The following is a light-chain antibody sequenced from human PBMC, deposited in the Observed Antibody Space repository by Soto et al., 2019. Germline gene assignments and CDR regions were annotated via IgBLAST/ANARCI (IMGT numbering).Light chain of an antibody. CDR1: QSLTSN. CDR3: QQYNHWPRMLS. CDR2: DTS. Sequence: EILLTQSPVTLSVSPGARATLSCRASQSLTSNLAWYQQRPGQAPRLLIYDTSTRATDVPARFSGSGSGTEFTLPIASLQSEDFAVYYCQQYNHWPRMLSFGGGTRVEL. V-gene: IGKV3-15*01. J-gene: IGKJ4*01.